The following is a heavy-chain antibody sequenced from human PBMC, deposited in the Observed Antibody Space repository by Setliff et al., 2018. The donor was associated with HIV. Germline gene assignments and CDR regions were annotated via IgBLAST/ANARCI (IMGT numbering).Heavy chain of an antibody. J-gene: IGHJ4*02. D-gene: IGHD3-10*01. CDR2: VYYSGST. CDR3: ARSSEEGADYGSGIYYHFHY. Sequence: SETLSLTCTVSGGSISSYYWSWIRQPPGKGLEWIGYVYYSGSTNYNPSLKSRVTISVDTSKNQFSLKLTSVTAADTAVYYCARSSEEGADYGSGIYYHFHYWGQGMLVTVSS. CDR1: GGSISSYY. V-gene: IGHV4-59*01.